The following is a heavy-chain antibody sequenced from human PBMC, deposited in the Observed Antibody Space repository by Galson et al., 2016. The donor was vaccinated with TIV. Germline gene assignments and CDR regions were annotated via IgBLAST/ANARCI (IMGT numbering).Heavy chain of an antibody. V-gene: IGHV2-5*02. D-gene: IGHD3-22*01. CDR2: FYWDDDT. J-gene: IGHJ3*02. CDR3: AHIRITLIPDAFYI. Sequence: ALVKPTQTLTLTGTFSGFSLSDTGVGVGWIRQPPGKALEWLGIFYWDDDTRYSPSLGSRLTITKDTPKNQVVLTVTDMDPVDTGTYFCAHIRITLIPDAFYIWGQGTTVTVSS. CDR1: GFSLSDTGVG.